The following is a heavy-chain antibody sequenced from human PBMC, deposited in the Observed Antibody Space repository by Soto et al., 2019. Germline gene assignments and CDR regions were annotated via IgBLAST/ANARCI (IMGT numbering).Heavy chain of an antibody. D-gene: IGHD3-3*01. CDR3: ACPSGDFWSGYYGEFDF. Sequence: QLQLQESGPGLVKPSETLSLTCTVSGASISTSNYYWGWIRQPPGKGLEWIGSIYYSGSTSYNPSLKSRVTISVDMSKNRFSLKLSSVTAADTAVYYCACPSGDFWSGYYGEFDFWGQGALVTVSS. CDR2: IYYSGST. J-gene: IGHJ4*02. V-gene: IGHV4-39*02. CDR1: GASISTSNYY.